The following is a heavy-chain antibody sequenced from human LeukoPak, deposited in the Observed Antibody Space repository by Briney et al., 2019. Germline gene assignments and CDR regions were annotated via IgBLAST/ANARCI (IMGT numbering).Heavy chain of an antibody. CDR1: GGSISSGSYY. CDR2: IYTSGST. D-gene: IGHD3-22*01. V-gene: IGHV4-61*02. J-gene: IGHJ4*02. CDR3: ARHKSYYDSSAHSRPYFDY. Sequence: SQTLSLTCTVSGGSISSGSYYWSWIRQPAGKGLEWIGRIYTSGSTNYNPSLKSRVTISVDTSKNQFSLKLSSVTAADTAVYYCARHKSYYDSSAHSRPYFDYWGQGTLVTVSS.